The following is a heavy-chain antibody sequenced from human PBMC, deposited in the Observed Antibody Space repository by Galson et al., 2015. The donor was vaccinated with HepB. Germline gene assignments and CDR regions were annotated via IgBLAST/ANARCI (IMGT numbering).Heavy chain of an antibody. V-gene: IGHV1-69*04. CDR2: IIPILGIA. CDR3: ARDHSYYDSSGYYRYFDY. Sequence: SVKVSCKASGYTFTSYAMHWVRQAPGQGLEWMGRIIPILGIANYAQKFQGRVTITADKSTSTAYMELSSLRSEDTAVYYCARDHSYYDSSGYYRYFDYWGQGTLVTVSS. D-gene: IGHD3-22*01. J-gene: IGHJ4*02. CDR1: GYTFTSYA.